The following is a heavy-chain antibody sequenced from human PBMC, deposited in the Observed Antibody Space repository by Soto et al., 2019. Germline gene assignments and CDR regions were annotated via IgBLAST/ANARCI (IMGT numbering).Heavy chain of an antibody. CDR1: GFTLSDHY. V-gene: IGHV3-72*01. CDR2: TRNKANSYTT. J-gene: IGHJ4*02. CDR3: VRTAHYGSGSWNFDS. Sequence: EVQLVESGGGLVPPGGSLRLSCAASGFTLSDHYMDWVRQAPGKGLEWVGRTRNKANSYTTEYAASVKGRFTVSSDDSLNSLYLQMTSLKTEDTAVYYCVRTAHYGSGSWNFDSWGQGTLVTVSS. D-gene: IGHD3-10*01.